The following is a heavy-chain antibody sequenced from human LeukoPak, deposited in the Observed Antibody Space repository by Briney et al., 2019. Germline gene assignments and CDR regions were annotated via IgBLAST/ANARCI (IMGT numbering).Heavy chain of an antibody. Sequence: GGSLRLSCAASGFTFSSYSMNWVRQAPGRGLEWVSYISSSSSTIYYADSVKGRFTISRDNSKNTVYLQMNSLKIDDTAVYYCARGGRITIFGVLIDDWGQGTLVTVTS. D-gene: IGHD3-3*01. CDR3: ARGGRITIFGVLIDD. V-gene: IGHV3-48*01. CDR1: GFTFSSYS. CDR2: ISSSSSTI. J-gene: IGHJ4*02.